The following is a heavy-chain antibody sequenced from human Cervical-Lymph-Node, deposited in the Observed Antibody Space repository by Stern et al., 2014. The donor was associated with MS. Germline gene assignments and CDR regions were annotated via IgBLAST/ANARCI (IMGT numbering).Heavy chain of an antibody. CDR2: IFPVCGTP. CDR1: GGTFSKFP. CDR3: ALSSETSDRWYSLGYDL. J-gene: IGHJ5*02. V-gene: IGHV1-69*01. D-gene: IGHD6-13*01. Sequence: VQLLESGAEVTKPGSSVKASCKASGGTFSKFPSSWVRQAPGQVLEWMGGIFPVCGTPTYAQEFRGRVTITADVSTSTVYMELSSLRSDDTAVYYCALSSETSDRWYSLGYDLWGQGTLVTVSS.